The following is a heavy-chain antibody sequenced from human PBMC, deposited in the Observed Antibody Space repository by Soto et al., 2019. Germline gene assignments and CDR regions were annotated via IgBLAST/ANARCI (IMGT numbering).Heavy chain of an antibody. J-gene: IGHJ2*01. Sequence: SETLSLTCTVSGGPISGYYWNWIRQPAGEGLEWIGRIYISGSTNYNPSLRSRVTMSVDTSKNQFSLKLNSVTAADTAVYYCARGDFASSGPGRYWYFDLWGRGTLVTVSS. V-gene: IGHV4-4*07. D-gene: IGHD3-22*01. CDR3: ARGDFASSGPGRYWYFDL. CDR2: IYISGST. CDR1: GGPISGYY.